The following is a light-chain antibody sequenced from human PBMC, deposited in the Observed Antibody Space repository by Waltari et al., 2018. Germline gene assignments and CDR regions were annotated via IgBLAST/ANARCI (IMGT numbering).Light chain of an antibody. Sequence: QSALTQPASVSGSPGQSITISCTGTSSNVENYNLVSWYQHNPGKAPKLLIYEVSKRPAGISNRFSGSTSGNTASLTISGLQAEDESDYYCCSFAGGNNFEVIFGGGTRLTVL. V-gene: IGLV2-23*02. J-gene: IGLJ2*01. CDR2: EVS. CDR1: SSNVENYNL. CDR3: CSFAGGNNFEVI.